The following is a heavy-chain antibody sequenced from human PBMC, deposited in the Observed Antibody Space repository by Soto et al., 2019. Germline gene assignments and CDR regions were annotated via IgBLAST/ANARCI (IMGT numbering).Heavy chain of an antibody. Sequence: ASVKVSCKASGYTFTSYDINWVRQATGQGLEWMGWMNPNSGNTGYAQKFQGRVTMTRNTSISTAYMELSSLRSEDTAVYYCARGRGSSGWYYFDYWGQGTLVTVSS. D-gene: IGHD6-19*01. V-gene: IGHV1-8*01. CDR3: ARGRGSSGWYYFDY. CDR1: GYTFTSYD. J-gene: IGHJ4*02. CDR2: MNPNSGNT.